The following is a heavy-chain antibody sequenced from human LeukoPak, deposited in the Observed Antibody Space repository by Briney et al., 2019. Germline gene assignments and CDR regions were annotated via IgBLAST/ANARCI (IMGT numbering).Heavy chain of an antibody. CDR2: ISSSGSTI. Sequence: GGSLRLSCAASGFTFSSYEMNWVRQAPGKGLEWVSYISSSGSTIYYADSVKGRFTISRDNAKNSLYLQMNSLRAEDTAVYYCARDFVSFDAFDIWGQGTMVTVSS. CDR3: ARDFVSFDAFDI. V-gene: IGHV3-48*03. D-gene: IGHD5/OR15-5a*01. J-gene: IGHJ3*02. CDR1: GFTFSSYE.